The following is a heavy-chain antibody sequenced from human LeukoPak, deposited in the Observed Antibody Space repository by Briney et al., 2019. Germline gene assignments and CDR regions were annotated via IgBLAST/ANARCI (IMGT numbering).Heavy chain of an antibody. CDR2: ISSSSSYI. CDR1: GFTFSSYS. CDR3: ARVEGIAAAGIDY. D-gene: IGHD6-13*01. V-gene: IGHV3-21*01. J-gene: IGHJ4*02. Sequence: GGSLSLSCAASGFTFSSYSMNSVRQAPGKGLEWVSSISSSSSYIYYADSVKGRFTISRDNAKNSLYLQMSSLRAEDTAVYYCARVEGIAAAGIDYWGQGTLVTVSS.